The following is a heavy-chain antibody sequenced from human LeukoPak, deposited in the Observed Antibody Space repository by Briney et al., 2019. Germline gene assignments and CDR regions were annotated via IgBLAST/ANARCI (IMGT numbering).Heavy chain of an antibody. CDR1: GGSFSGYY. D-gene: IGHD5-12*01. Sequence: SETLSLTCAVYGGSFSGYYWSWIRQPPGKGLEWIGEINHSGSTNYNSSLKSRVTISVDTSKNQFSLKLSSVTAADTAVYYCARGATRFDYWGQGTLVTVSS. CDR3: ARGATRFDY. V-gene: IGHV4-34*01. CDR2: INHSGST. J-gene: IGHJ4*02.